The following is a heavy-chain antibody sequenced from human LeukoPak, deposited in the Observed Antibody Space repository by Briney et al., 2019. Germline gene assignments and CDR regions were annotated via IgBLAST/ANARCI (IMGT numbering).Heavy chain of an antibody. CDR3: ARVGSGWEFDH. J-gene: IGHJ4*02. CDR1: GFIFSSYA. V-gene: IGHV3-23*01. Sequence: GGSLRLSCAASGFIFSSYAMSWVRQAPGKGLEWVSAISRSGGRTYHADSVKGRFTISRDNSKKTLYLQMNSLRAEDTAVYYCARVGSGWEFDHWGQGTLVTVSS. D-gene: IGHD6-19*01. CDR2: ISRSGGRT.